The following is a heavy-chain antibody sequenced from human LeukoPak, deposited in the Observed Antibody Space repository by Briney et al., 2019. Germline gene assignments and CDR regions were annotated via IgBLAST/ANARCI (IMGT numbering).Heavy chain of an antibody. CDR1: GFTLYSYA. Sequence: GGSLRLSCAASGFTLYSYAMSWVRQAPGKGLEWVSVISGSGSSTYYADSVKGRFTISRDNSKNTLYLQMNSLRAEDTAVYYCAKTEFGGVIVPSYFDYWGQGTLVTVSS. V-gene: IGHV3-23*01. D-gene: IGHD3-16*02. CDR2: ISGSGSST. CDR3: AKTEFGGVIVPSYFDY. J-gene: IGHJ4*02.